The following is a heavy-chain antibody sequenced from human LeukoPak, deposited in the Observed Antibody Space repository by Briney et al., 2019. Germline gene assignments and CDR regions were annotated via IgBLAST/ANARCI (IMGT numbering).Heavy chain of an antibody. CDR3: ARGRPHGNDY. D-gene: IGHD4-23*01. CDR2: IASDWSST. J-gene: IGHJ4*02. Sequence: GGSLRLSCAASGCTFSSYWMNWVRQAPGKGLVWVSRIASDWSSTNYADYVKGRFIISRDNAKNTLYLTMNSLRVEDTAVYYCARGRPHGNDYWGQGTLVTVSS. CDR1: GCTFSSYW. V-gene: IGHV3-74*01.